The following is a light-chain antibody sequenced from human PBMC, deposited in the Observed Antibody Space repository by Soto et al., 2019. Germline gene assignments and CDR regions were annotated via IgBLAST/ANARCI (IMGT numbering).Light chain of an antibody. Sequence: EIVLTQSPGTLSLSPGERATLSCRASQSVSSSYLAWYQQKPGQAPRLLIYDASSRATGIPDRFSDSGSGTDFSLTISRLEPEDFAVYYCQKYGRSRTFGQGTKV. V-gene: IGKV3-20*01. J-gene: IGKJ1*01. CDR1: QSVSSSY. CDR2: DAS. CDR3: QKYGRSRT.